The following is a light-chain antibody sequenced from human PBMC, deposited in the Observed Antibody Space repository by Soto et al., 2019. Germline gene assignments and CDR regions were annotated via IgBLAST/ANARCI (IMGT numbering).Light chain of an antibody. CDR1: SSNIGAGYD. CDR2: RNT. V-gene: IGLV1-40*01. J-gene: IGLJ1*01. CDR3: QSCDSSLSGSGV. Sequence: QSALTQPPSVSGAPGQRVTISCTGSSSNIGAGYDVHWYQQLPGTAPKLLIYRNTNRPSGVPYRFSGSKSGTSASLAITGLQAEDEADYYCQSCDSSLSGSGVFGTGTKVTVL.